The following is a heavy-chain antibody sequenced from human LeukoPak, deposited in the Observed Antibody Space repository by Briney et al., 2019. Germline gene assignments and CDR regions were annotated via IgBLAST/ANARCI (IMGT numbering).Heavy chain of an antibody. CDR2: IKSKIDGWTT. Sequence: GGSLRLSCAASGFTFTNAWMNWVRQAPGKGLEWVGRIKSKIDGWTTDYAAPVKGRFTVSRDDSKNMLYLEMNSLENEDTAVYYCSAYPVGVVVVATRYFEYWGQGTLVTVSS. V-gene: IGHV3-15*01. CDR3: SAYPVGVVVVATRYFEY. CDR1: GFTFTNAW. D-gene: IGHD2-15*01. J-gene: IGHJ4*02.